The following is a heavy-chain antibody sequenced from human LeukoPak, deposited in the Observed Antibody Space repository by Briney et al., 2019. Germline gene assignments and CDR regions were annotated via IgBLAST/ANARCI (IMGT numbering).Heavy chain of an antibody. V-gene: IGHV4-34*01. Sequence: SETLSLTCAVYGGSLNGYHWSWIRQSPGKGLEWIGEINHSGATDYKSSLRSRITLSVDAPKKQFSLKVFSVTAADTAVYYCARRALGFCYGTICGRRFDTWGHGTMVTVTS. J-gene: IGHJ3*02. D-gene: IGHD2/OR15-2a*01. CDR2: INHSGAT. CDR3: ARRALGFCYGTICGRRFDT. CDR1: GGSLNGYH.